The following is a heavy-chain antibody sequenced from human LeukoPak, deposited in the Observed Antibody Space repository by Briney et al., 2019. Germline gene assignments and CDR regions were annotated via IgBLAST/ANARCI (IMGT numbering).Heavy chain of an antibody. CDR2: IYDSGST. Sequence: SQTLSLTCAVSGGSISSGGYSWSWIRQPPGKGLEWIGYIYDSGSTYYNPSLKRRGTISVGRAKSKFSLKLTSVTPADRAVNYCARGFNTVDYGLSFVLWGRATLVIVSS. J-gene: IGHJ2*01. D-gene: IGHD4-17*01. V-gene: IGHV4-30-2*01. CDR1: GGSISSGGYS. CDR3: ARGFNTVDYGLSFVL.